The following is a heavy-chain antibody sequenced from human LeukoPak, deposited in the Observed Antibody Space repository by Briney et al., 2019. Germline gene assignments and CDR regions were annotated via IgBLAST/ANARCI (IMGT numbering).Heavy chain of an antibody. Sequence: PGGSLRLSCAASGFTFSGYWMHWVRQAPGKGLVWVSHINSDGSSTSYADSVKGRFTISRDNAKNTLYLQMNSLRAEDTAVYYCASRNWNYGWYWGQGTLVTVSS. CDR2: INSDGSST. D-gene: IGHD1-7*01. CDR3: ASRNWNYGWY. J-gene: IGHJ4*02. V-gene: IGHV3-74*01. CDR1: GFTFSGYW.